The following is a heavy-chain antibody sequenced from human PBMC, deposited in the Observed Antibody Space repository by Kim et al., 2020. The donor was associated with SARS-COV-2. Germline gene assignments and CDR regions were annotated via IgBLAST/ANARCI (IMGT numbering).Heavy chain of an antibody. D-gene: IGHD5-12*01. CDR1: GFTFSDYN. J-gene: IGHJ2*01. CDR2: ISHSRSYI. V-gene: IGHV3-21*01. Sequence: GGSLRLSCEVSGFTFSDYNMNWVRQAPGKGLEWVASISHSRSYIYYADSVKGRFTISRDNAKTSLHLQMNSLRVEDTAVYYCARGRSDFLSGYDHYWYF. CDR3: ARGRSDFLSGYDHYWYF.